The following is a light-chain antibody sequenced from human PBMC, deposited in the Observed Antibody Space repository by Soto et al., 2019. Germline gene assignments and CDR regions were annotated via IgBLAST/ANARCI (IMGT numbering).Light chain of an antibody. CDR3: QQHNDWPWT. CDR1: QSVSTD. CDR2: GAS. Sequence: DIVMTQSPATLSVSPGERATLSCRTIQSVSTDLAWYQQKPGQAPRLLVHGASTRATGIPARFSGSGSGTEFRLTISSLQSEDIAVYYCQQHNDWPWTFGQGTKVEIK. V-gene: IGKV3-15*01. J-gene: IGKJ1*01.